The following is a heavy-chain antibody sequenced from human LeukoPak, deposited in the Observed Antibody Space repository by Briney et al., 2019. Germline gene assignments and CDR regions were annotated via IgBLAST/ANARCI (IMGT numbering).Heavy chain of an antibody. J-gene: IGHJ5*02. CDR3: ARGKSTSRSRWFDP. Sequence: ASVKVSCKASGYTFTSYDINWVRQATGQGLEWMGWINPNSGGTNYAQKFQGRVTMTRDTSISTAYMELSRLRSDDTAVYYCARGKSTSRSRWFDPWGQGTLVTVSS. CDR2: INPNSGGT. CDR1: GYTFTSYD. V-gene: IGHV1-2*02.